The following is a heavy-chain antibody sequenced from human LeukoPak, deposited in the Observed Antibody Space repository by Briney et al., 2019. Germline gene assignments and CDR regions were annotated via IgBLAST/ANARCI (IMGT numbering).Heavy chain of an antibody. CDR1: GFTFSNAW. J-gene: IGHJ4*02. CDR2: IESKTDGGTT. CDR3: TTSNEWLREFDY. V-gene: IGHV3-15*04. D-gene: IGHD5-12*01. Sequence: GGSLRLSCAASGFTFSNAWMSWVRQAPGKGLEWVGRIESKTDGGTTDYAAPVKGRFTISRDDSKNTLYLQMNSLKTEDTAVYYCTTSNEWLREFDYWGQGTLVTVSS.